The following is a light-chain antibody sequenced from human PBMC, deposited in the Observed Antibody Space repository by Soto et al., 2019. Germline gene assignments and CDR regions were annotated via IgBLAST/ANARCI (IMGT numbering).Light chain of an antibody. CDR3: QQYGSSPPT. CDR1: QSVSSNS. V-gene: IGKV3-20*01. J-gene: IGKJ1*01. CDR2: GAS. Sequence: IILRQSPGTLSLSPGERATLSCRASQSVSSNSLAWYQQKPGQAPRLLIYGASSRATGIPVRISGSGSGTDFTLTISRLEPEDFAVYYCQQYGSSPPTFGQGTKVDIK.